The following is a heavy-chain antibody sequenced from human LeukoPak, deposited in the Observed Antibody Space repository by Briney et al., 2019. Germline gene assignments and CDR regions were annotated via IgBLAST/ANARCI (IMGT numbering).Heavy chain of an antibody. CDR3: ARLVGCATTNCYSPDNWFDP. V-gene: IGHV1-8*01. Sequence: ASEKVSCKASGYAFTSYDINWVRQATGQGLEWMGWINPNSGSTDSAQKFQGRVTMTANKSISTAYMELNNLRSEDTAVYYCARLVGCATTNCYSPDNWFDPWGQGTLVTVSS. J-gene: IGHJ5*02. CDR2: INPNSGST. D-gene: IGHD2-2*01. CDR1: GYAFTSYD.